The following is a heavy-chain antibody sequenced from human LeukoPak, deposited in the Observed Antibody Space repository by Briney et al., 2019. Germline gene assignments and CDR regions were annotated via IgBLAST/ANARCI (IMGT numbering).Heavy chain of an antibody. D-gene: IGHD3-10*01. V-gene: IGHV4-59*01. Sequence: SETLSLTCTVSGGSITNYYWNWIRQPPGKGLEWIGYFYYSGSTNYNPSLKSRATMSADLSKNQFSLRLSSVTAADSAVYYCARDYYGSGHMDVWGKGTTVTISS. CDR1: GGSITNYY. CDR3: ARDYYGSGHMDV. CDR2: FYYSGST. J-gene: IGHJ6*03.